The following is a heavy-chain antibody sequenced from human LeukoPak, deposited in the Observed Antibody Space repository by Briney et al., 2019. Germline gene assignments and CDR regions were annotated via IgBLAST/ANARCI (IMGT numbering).Heavy chain of an antibody. CDR2: ISYDGSNK. CDR3: AVQIQQHEYFQH. D-gene: IGHD6-13*01. CDR1: GFTFSSYG. V-gene: IGHV3-30*03. Sequence: GGSLRLSCAASGFTFSSYGMHWVRQAPGKGLEWVAVISYDGSNKYYADSVKGRFTISRDNSKNTLYLQMNSLRAEDTAVYYCAVQIQQHEYFQHWGQGTLVTVSS. J-gene: IGHJ1*01.